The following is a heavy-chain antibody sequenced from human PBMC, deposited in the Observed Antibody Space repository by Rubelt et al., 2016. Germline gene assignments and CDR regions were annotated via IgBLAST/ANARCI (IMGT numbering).Heavy chain of an antibody. CDR1: GFTVSSNY. CDR2: IKQDGSEK. Sequence: EVQLVESGGGLVQPGGSLRLSCAASGFTVSSNYMSWVRQAPGKGLEGVANIKQDGSEKYFVDFWKGRFTISRDNSKNTLYLQMNSLRAEDTAVYYCARTRDEAFDIWGQGTMVTVSS. D-gene: IGHD1-14*01. J-gene: IGHJ3*02. CDR3: ARTRDEAFDI. V-gene: IGHV3-7*01.